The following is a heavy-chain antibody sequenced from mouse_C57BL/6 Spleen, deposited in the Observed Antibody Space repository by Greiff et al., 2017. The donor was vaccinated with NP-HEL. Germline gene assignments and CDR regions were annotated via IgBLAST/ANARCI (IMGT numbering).Heavy chain of an antibody. CDR2: IRNKANNHAT. V-gene: IGHV6-6*01. D-gene: IGHD2-1*01. Sequence: EVHLVESGGGLVQPGGSMKLSCAASGFTFSDAWMDWVRQSPEKGLEWVAEIRNKANNHATYYAESVKGRFTISRDDSKSSVYLQMNSLRAEDTGIYYCTRLGNYGYFDVWGTGTTVTVSS. CDR1: GFTFSDAW. CDR3: TRLGNYGYFDV. J-gene: IGHJ1*03.